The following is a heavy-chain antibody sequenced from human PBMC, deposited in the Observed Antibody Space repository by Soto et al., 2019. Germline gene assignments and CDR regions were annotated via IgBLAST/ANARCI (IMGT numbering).Heavy chain of an antibody. Sequence: QVQLVESGGGVVQPGTSLRLSCAASGFSFSSYDMYWVRQAPGKGLEWVAVIWHDGSEKYFADSVNGRSTISRDNSKNTLFLQMSSLRVEDTAVYFCAGDAYPFVDITSSRRGIGGHWGQGTLVTVSS. CDR1: GFSFSSYD. J-gene: IGHJ4*02. V-gene: IGHV3-33*01. D-gene: IGHD3-22*01. CDR2: IWHDGSEK. CDR3: AGDAYPFVDITSSRRGIGGH.